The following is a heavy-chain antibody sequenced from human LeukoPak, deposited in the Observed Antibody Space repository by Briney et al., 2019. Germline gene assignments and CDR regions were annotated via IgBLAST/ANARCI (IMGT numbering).Heavy chain of an antibody. V-gene: IGHV3-53*01. CDR2: IYSGGST. Sequence: GGSLRLSCAASGFTVSSNYMSWVRQAPGKGLEWVSVIYSGGSTYYAGSVKGRFTISRDNSKNTLYLQMNSLRAEDTAVYYCARDLRDGYNSGSLGYWGQGTLVTVSS. D-gene: IGHD5-24*01. J-gene: IGHJ4*02. CDR3: ARDLRDGYNSGSLGY. CDR1: GFTVSSNY.